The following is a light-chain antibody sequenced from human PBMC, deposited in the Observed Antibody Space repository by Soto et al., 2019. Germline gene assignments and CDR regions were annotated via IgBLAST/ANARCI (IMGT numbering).Light chain of an antibody. J-gene: IGKJ2*01. CDR3: QQYYSSLT. V-gene: IGKV4-1*01. CDR1: QTVFHSSYNKDF. Sequence: DIVLTQSPDSLAVFLGERATINCKSSQTVFHSSYNKDFLAWYQQKPGQPPKLLFYWASTRESGVPARFSGGGSGTDFSLTISSLQAEDVAVYYCQQYYSSLTFGQGTKLEIK. CDR2: WAS.